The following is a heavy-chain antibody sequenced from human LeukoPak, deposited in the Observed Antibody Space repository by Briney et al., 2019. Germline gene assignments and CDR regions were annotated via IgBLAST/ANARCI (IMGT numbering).Heavy chain of an antibody. CDR1: GFTFNTYS. D-gene: IGHD2-2*01. V-gene: IGHV3-48*02. CDR2: ISSSSSPI. Sequence: GGSLRLSCAASGFTFNTYSMNWVREAPGKGLEWVSYISSSSSPIYYADSVKGRFTISRDNAKKELYLQMKSLRDEDTALYYCARSGYCTSTSCLNGRGAFDIWGQGTTVIVSS. J-gene: IGHJ3*02. CDR3: ARSGYCTSTSCLNGRGAFDI.